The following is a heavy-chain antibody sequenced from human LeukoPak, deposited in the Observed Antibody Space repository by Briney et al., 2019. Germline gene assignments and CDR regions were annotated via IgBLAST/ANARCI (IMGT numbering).Heavy chain of an antibody. CDR1: GYTFTTYY. CDR3: ARATPRDGDAFDI. V-gene: IGHV1-46*01. D-gene: IGHD1-14*01. CDR2: IYPSGGST. Sequence: ASVTVSCKASGYTFTTYYMHWVRQAPGQGLEWMGMIYPSGGSTRNAQKFQGRVTMTRDMSTSTVYMELSSLRSEDTAVYYCARATPRDGDAFDIWGQGTMVTVSS. J-gene: IGHJ3*02.